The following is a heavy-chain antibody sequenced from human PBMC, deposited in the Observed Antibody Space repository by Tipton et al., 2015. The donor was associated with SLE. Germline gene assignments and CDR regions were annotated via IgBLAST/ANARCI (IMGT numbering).Heavy chain of an antibody. Sequence: TLSLTCTVSGGSISGSGYYWGWIRQPPGKGLQWLASISYSGNTYFNPSLKSRLTISVDTSKKQFSLRLGSVTAADTAVYYCVRLRADNWFDPWGQGTLVTVSS. CDR2: ISYSGNT. CDR1: GGSISGSGYY. V-gene: IGHV4-39*01. CDR3: VRLRADNWFDP. J-gene: IGHJ5*02.